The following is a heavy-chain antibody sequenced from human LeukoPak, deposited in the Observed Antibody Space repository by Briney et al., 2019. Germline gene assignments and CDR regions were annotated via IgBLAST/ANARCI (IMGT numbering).Heavy chain of an antibody. CDR2: MLDTVTT. V-gene: IGHV4-59*11. CDR3: ATIRRGNIFGYFDF. CDR1: GASMNTHY. Sequence: SETLSLTCAVSGASMNTHYWSWIRQPPGKGLEWIGYMLDTVTTKDNPSLKSRFTLSADTSKNQFSLRLTSVTAADTAVYYCATIRRGNIFGYFDFWGQGIPVTVSS. D-gene: IGHD5-18*01. J-gene: IGHJ4*02.